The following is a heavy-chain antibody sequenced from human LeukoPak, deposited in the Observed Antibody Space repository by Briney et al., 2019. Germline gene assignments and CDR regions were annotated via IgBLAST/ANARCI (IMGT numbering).Heavy chain of an antibody. CDR2: MNPNSGNT. J-gene: IGHJ3*02. CDR3: ARGDYDYVWGSYRYRSFSDAFDI. V-gene: IGHV1-8*01. CDR1: GYTFTSYD. D-gene: IGHD3-16*02. Sequence: ASVKVSCKASGYTFTSYDINWVRQATGQGLEWMGGMNPNSGNTGYAQKFQGRVTMTRNSSISTGYMELSSLRSEDTAVYYCARGDYDYVWGSYRYRSFSDAFDIWGQGTMVTVSS.